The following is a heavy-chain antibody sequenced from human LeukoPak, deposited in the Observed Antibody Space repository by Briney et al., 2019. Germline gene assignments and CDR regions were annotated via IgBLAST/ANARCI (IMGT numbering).Heavy chain of an antibody. Sequence: SETPSLTCTVSGGSISSSSYYWGWIRQPPGKGLEWIGSIYYSWSTYYNPSLKSRVTISVDTSKNQFSLKLSSVTAADTAVYYCARHGSSGYSPYYFDCWGQGTLVTVSS. CDR1: GGSISSSSYY. CDR2: IYYSWST. V-gene: IGHV4-39*01. D-gene: IGHD3-22*01. J-gene: IGHJ4*02. CDR3: ARHGSSGYSPYYFDC.